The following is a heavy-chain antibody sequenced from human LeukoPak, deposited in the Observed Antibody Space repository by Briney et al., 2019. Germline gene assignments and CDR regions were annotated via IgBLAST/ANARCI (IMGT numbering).Heavy chain of an antibody. D-gene: IGHD2-15*01. Sequence: ASVKVSCKASGYTFTGYYIHWLRQAPGQGLEWMGWINANSGATNFAEKFQGRVTMTRDTSISTAYMELSRLRSDDTAVYYCARGIYARAATGFQDWGQGSLVTVSS. CDR1: GYTFTGYY. V-gene: IGHV1-2*02. CDR3: ARGIYARAATGFQD. CDR2: INANSGAT. J-gene: IGHJ1*01.